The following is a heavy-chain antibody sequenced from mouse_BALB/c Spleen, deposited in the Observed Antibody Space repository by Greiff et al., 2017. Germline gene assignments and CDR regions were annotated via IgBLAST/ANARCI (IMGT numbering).Heavy chain of an antibody. D-gene: IGHD2-1*01. J-gene: IGHJ3*01. CDR1: GYSITSGYY. CDR3: ARDLSYGNYFAY. Sequence: EVQLQQSGPGLVKPSQSLSLTCSVTGYSITSGYYWNWIRQFPGNKLEWMGYISYDGSNNYNPSLKNRISITRDTSKNQFFLKLNSVTTEDTATYYCARDLSYGNYFAYWGQGTLVTVSA. CDR2: ISYDGSN. V-gene: IGHV3-6*02.